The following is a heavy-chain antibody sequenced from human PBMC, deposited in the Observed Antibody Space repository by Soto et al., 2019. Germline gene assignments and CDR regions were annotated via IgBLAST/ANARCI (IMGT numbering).Heavy chain of an antibody. D-gene: IGHD3-22*01. V-gene: IGHV2-26*01. CDR3: ARILFNYDGSGYYYDY. Sequence: ESGPTLVNPTETPTLTCTVSGFSPRNARMGVTWIPQPPGKALEWLAHVFTNDEKSYSTSLKSRLTISKGTSKSHVVLSMTKMEPVDTATYYCARILFNYDGSGYYYDYWGQGALVTVSS. CDR1: GFSPRNARMG. CDR2: VFTNDEK. J-gene: IGHJ4*02.